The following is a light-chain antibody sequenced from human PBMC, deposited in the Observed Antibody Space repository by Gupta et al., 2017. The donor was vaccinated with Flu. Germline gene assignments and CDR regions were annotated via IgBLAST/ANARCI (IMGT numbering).Light chain of an antibody. J-gene: IGLJ2*01. Sequence: SVTISCTGTSSDVGGYNYVSGYQQPPGKAPELMIDEVSKRPSGVPERFSGSKSGNTASLTVSVLQAEDEADYSCSSYVGSNNVIFGGGTKLTVL. CDR3: SSYVGSNNVI. CDR1: SSDVGGYNY. V-gene: IGLV2-8*01. CDR2: EVS.